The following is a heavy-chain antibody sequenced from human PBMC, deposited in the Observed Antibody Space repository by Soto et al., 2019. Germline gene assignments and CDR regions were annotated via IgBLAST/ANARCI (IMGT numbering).Heavy chain of an antibody. V-gene: IGHV6-1*01. CDR3: ARGYAFDI. CDR1: GDSVSSNSAA. CDR2: TYYRSNWSN. J-gene: IGHJ3*02. Sequence: SQTLSLTCAISGDSVSSNSAAWNWLRQSPSRGLEWLGRTYYRSNWSNDYSLSVKGRITINPGTSKNQFSLQLNSLTPEDTAVYYCARGYAFDIWGQGTMVTVSS.